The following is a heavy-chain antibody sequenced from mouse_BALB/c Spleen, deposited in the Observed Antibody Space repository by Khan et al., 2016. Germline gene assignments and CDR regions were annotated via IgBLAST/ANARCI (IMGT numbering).Heavy chain of an antibody. CDR2: LNPNNGGT. J-gene: IGHJ4*01. V-gene: IGHV1-18*01. D-gene: IGHD1-1*01. CDR1: GYSFTGYY. Sequence: VRLQQSGPDLVKPGPSVKISCKASGYSFTGYYMDWVKQSHGKSLEWIGRLNPNNGGTTYNQNFKGKAILTVDKSSTTAYMELRSLTSEDSAVYYCLRDAMDYWGQGTSVTVSS. CDR3: LRDAMDY.